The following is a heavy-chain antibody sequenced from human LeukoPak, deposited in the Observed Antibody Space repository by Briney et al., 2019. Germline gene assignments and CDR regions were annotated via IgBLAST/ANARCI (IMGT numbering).Heavy chain of an antibody. CDR3: VRDNLENQWLERSY. D-gene: IGHD6-19*01. CDR1: GFTFSLYN. V-gene: IGHV3-48*03. J-gene: IGHJ4*02. Sequence: GGSLRLSCAASGFTFSLYNMNWDRQAPGKGLEWVSQISASETSIKYADSVRGRFTISRDNVKNSVYLQMNSLRAEDTAIYYCVRDNLENQWLERSYWGQGTLVTVSS. CDR2: ISASETSI.